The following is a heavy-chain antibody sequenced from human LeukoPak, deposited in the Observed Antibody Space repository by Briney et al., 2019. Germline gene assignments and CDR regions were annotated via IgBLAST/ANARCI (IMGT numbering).Heavy chain of an antibody. CDR3: ATLYDYGDFDY. J-gene: IGHJ4*02. CDR1: GYTFTGYY. Sequence: ASVKVSCKASGYTFTGYYMHWVRLAPGQGHEWMGWINPNSGGTNYAQKLQGRVTMTRDTSISTAYMELSRLRSDDTAVYYCATLYDYGDFDYWGQGTLVTVSS. D-gene: IGHD5-12*01. CDR2: INPNSGGT. V-gene: IGHV1-2*02.